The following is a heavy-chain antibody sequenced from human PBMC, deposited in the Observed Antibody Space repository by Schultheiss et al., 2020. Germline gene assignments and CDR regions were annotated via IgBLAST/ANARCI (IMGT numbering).Heavy chain of an antibody. CDR1: GYTFTGYY. Sequence: ASVKVSCKASGYTFTGYYMHWVRQAPGQGLEWMGWINPNSGGTNYAQKFQGRVTMTRDTSISTAYMELSRLRSDDTAVYYCARETYSSGYPPRGMDVWGQGTTVTGSS. CDR3: ARETYSSGYPPRGMDV. D-gene: IGHD6-19*01. CDR2: INPNSGGT. J-gene: IGHJ6*02. V-gene: IGHV1-2*02.